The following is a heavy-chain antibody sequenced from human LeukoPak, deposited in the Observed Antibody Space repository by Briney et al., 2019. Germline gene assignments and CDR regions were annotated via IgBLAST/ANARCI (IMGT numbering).Heavy chain of an antibody. CDR3: ARDRGYYGSGSFDY. D-gene: IGHD3-10*01. Sequence: GGSLRLSCAASGFTFSSYSMNWVRQAPGKGLEWVSSISSSSYIYYADSVKGRFTISRDNAKNSLYLQMNSLRAEDTAVYYCARDRGYYGSGSFDYWGQGTLVTVSS. CDR1: GFTFSSYS. V-gene: IGHV3-21*01. CDR2: ISSSSYI. J-gene: IGHJ4*02.